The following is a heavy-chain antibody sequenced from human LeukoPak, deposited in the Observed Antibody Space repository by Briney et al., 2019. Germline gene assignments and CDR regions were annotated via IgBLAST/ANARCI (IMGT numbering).Heavy chain of an antibody. CDR1: GFTFSSYE. J-gene: IGHJ6*02. Sequence: GGSLRLSCAASGFTFSSYEMNWVRQAPEKGLEWVSLISSSGSTIYYADSVKGRFTISRDNAKNSLCLQMNSLRAEDTAVYYCARKGYYYYVMDVWGQGTTVTVSS. V-gene: IGHV3-48*03. CDR2: ISSSGSTI. CDR3: ARKGYYYYVMDV.